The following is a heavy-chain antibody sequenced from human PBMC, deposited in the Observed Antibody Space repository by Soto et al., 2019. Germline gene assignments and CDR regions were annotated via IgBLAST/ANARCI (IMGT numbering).Heavy chain of an antibody. CDR1: GFTFSSYA. CDR3: AKAGANRRFWYSNWFDP. Sequence: EVQLLESGGGLVQPGGSLRLSCAASGFTFSSYAMSWVRQAPGKGLEWVSGISGSGGSTDYADSVKGRFTISRDNSKNTLYLQMNSLRAGDTAVYYCAKAGANRRFWYSNWFDPWGQGILVTVSS. V-gene: IGHV3-23*01. CDR2: ISGSGGST. J-gene: IGHJ5*02. D-gene: IGHD3-3*01.